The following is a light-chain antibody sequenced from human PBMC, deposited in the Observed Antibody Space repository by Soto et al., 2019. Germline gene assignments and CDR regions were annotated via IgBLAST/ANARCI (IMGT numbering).Light chain of an antibody. J-gene: IGLJ1*01. CDR1: SSDVGGYNY. CDR2: EVS. V-gene: IGLV2-14*01. CDR3: SSYTSSTSYV. Sequence: QSVLTQPGSVSGSPGQSITISCTGTSSDVGGYNYVSWYQQHPGKAPKLMIYEVSNRPSGVSNRFSGSKSGNTASLNISGLQAEDEADYYCSSYTSSTSYVFGTGTKVTVL.